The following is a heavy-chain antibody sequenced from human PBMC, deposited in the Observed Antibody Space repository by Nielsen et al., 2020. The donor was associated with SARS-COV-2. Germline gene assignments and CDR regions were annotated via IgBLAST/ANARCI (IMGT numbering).Heavy chain of an antibody. CDR3: TRRVAGGTMDV. D-gene: IGHD6-19*01. CDR1: GFPFMRYA. J-gene: IGHJ6*02. V-gene: IGHV3-23*01. Sequence: GESLKISCAASGFPFMRYAMSWVRQAPGKGLEWVSSIGAIDGSTNYAESLRGRFTISRDNSKNTLYLQMNSLGADDTAIYYCTRRVAGGTMDVWGQGTTVTVSS. CDR2: IGAIDGST.